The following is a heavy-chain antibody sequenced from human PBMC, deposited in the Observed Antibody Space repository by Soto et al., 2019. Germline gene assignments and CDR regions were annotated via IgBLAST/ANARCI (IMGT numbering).Heavy chain of an antibody. J-gene: IGHJ5*02. CDR2: IYYSGST. CDR1: GGSISSGGYY. CDR3: ARLGAPQDIVSS. D-gene: IGHD5-12*01. Sequence: NPSETLSLTCTVSGGSISSGGYYWSWIRQHPGKGLEWIGYIYYSGSTYYNPSLKSRVTISVDTSKNQFSLKLSSVTAADTAVYYCARLGAPQDIVSSWGQGTLVTVSS. V-gene: IGHV4-31*03.